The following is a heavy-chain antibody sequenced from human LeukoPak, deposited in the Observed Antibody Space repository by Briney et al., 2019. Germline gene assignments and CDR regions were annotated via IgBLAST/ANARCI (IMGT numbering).Heavy chain of an antibody. Sequence: GGSLRLSCAASGFPFSIFALSWVRQAPGKGLEWVSSITSSGDKTYYADSVKGRFTVSRDNSKKTVDLQMNSLRAEDTALYYRAKDPNFSSGWYLADYWGQGTLVTVSS. J-gene: IGHJ4*02. V-gene: IGHV3-23*01. D-gene: IGHD6-13*01. CDR2: ITSSGDKT. CDR3: AKDPNFSSGWYLADY. CDR1: GFPFSIFA.